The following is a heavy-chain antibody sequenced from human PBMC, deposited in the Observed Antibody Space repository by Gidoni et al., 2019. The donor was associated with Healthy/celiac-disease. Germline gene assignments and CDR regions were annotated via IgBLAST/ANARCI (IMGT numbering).Heavy chain of an antibody. CDR1: GFTFSSYS. V-gene: IGHV3-48*02. Sequence: EVQLVESGGGLVQPGGSLRLSCAASGFTFSSYSMNWVRQAPGKGLEWVSYISSSSSTIYYADSVKGRFTISRDNAKNSLYLQMNSLRDEDTAVYYCARDRIDIVVVPAADKQYYYYYYGMDVWGQGTTVTVSS. D-gene: IGHD2-2*01. J-gene: IGHJ6*02. CDR2: ISSSSSTI. CDR3: ARDRIDIVVVPAADKQYYYYYYGMDV.